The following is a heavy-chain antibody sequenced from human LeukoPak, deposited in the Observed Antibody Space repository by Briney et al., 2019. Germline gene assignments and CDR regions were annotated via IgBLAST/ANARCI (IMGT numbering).Heavy chain of an antibody. CDR1: GFTFCSYW. D-gene: IGHD4-17*01. CDR2: IKEGGSEK. V-gene: IGHV3-7*01. Sequence: PGGFLRLSCAASGFTFCSYWMSWVRQAPEKGLEWVANIKEGGSEKYYVDSVKGRFTISRDNAKDSLYLQMNSLRAEDRAVYYCASWGVGDYNYWGQGTLVTVS. CDR3: ASWGVGDYNY. J-gene: IGHJ4*02.